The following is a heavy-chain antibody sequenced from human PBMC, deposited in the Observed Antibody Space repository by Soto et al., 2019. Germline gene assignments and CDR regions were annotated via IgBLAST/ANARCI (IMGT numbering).Heavy chain of an antibody. CDR2: INHSGST. J-gene: IGHJ6*02. D-gene: IGHD3-3*01. CDR3: ASRPSITIFVVDYYGIDV. Sequence: SETLSLTCAVYGGSFSGYYWSWIRQPPGKGLEWIGEINHSGSTNYNPSLKSRVTISVDTSKNQFSLKLSSVTAADTAVYYCASRPSITIFVVDYYGIDVWGQGTRVTVSS. V-gene: IGHV4-34*01. CDR1: GGSFSGYY.